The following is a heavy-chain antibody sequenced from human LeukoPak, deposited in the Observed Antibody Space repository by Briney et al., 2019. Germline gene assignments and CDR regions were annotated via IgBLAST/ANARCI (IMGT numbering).Heavy chain of an antibody. CDR1: GYTFTSYG. J-gene: IGHJ6*02. V-gene: IGHV1-18*01. CDR2: ISAYNGNT. Sequence: ASVKVSCKASGYTFTSYGISWVRQAPGQGLEWMGWISAYNGNTNYAQKLQGRVTMTTDTSTSTAYIELRSLRSDDTAVYYCARVDTGLRYGMDVWGQGTTVTVSS. D-gene: IGHD3-9*01. CDR3: ARVDTGLRYGMDV.